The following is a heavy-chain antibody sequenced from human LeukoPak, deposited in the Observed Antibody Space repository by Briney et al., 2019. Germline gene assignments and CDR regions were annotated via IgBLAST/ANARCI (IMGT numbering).Heavy chain of an antibody. D-gene: IGHD3-3*01. CDR1: GYSFTNYW. J-gene: IGHJ4*02. CDR3: ARKGESIGSGRLRFLEWPFDY. CDR2: IYPGDSDT. V-gene: IGHV5-51*01. Sequence: SGESLKISCKGSGYSFTNYWIGWVRQMPGKGLEWMGIIYPGDSDTRYSPSFQGQVTISADKSISTAYLQWSSLKASDTAMYYCARKGESIGSGRLRFLEWPFDYWGQGTLVTVSS.